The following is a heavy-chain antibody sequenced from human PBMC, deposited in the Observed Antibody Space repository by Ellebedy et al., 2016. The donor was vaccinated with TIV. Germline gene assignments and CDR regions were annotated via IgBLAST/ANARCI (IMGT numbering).Heavy chain of an antibody. D-gene: IGHD2-2*03. V-gene: IGHV4-59*01. Sequence: MPSETLSLTCTVSGCSISSYYWSWIRPPPGKGLEWIGYIYYSGSTNYNPSLKSRVTISVDTSKNQFSLKLSYVTAADTAVYYCARHLDPINWFDPWGQGTLVTVSS. CDR3: ARHLDPINWFDP. CDR2: IYYSGST. J-gene: IGHJ5*02. CDR1: GCSISSYY.